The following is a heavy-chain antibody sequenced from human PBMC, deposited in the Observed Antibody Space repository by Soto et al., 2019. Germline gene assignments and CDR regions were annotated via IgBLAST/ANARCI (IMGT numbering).Heavy chain of an antibody. D-gene: IGHD6-19*01. Sequence: EVHLLESGGGLVQPGGSLRLSCAASGFTFSGYEMSWARQGPGKGLEWVSFISSSGHTTYYADSVKGRFTMSRDNSKNTLHLQMSSLRGEDTALYYCGKGGWLDDWGQGTLVTVSS. CDR2: ISSSGHTT. CDR3: GKGGWLDD. V-gene: IGHV3-23*01. J-gene: IGHJ4*02. CDR1: GFTFSGYE.